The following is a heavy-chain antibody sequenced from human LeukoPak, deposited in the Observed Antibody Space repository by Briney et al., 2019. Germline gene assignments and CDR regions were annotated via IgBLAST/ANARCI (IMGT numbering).Heavy chain of an antibody. D-gene: IGHD3-10*01. CDR1: GGSISSGDYY. V-gene: IGHV4-30-4*01. J-gene: IGHJ4*02. CDR3: ARGIWFGELPAPFDY. CDR2: IYYSGST. Sequence: SETLSLTCTVSGGSISSGDYYWSWLRQPPGTGLEWIGYIYYSGSTYYNPSLKSRVTISVDTSKNQFSLKLSSVTAADTAVYYCARGIWFGELPAPFDYWGQGTLVTVSS.